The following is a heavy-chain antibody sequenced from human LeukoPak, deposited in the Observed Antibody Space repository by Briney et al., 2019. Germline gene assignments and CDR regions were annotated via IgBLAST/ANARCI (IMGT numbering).Heavy chain of an antibody. CDR2: IYYSGST. J-gene: IGHJ2*01. Sequence: PSETLSLTCTVSGGSISSSSYYWGWIRQPPGKGLEWIGSIYYSGSTYYNPSLKSRVTISVDTSKNQFSLKLSSVTAADTAVYYCARDRGYDVLTGYYKHWYFDLWGRGTLVTVSS. CDR3: ARDRGYDVLTGYYKHWYFDL. D-gene: IGHD3-9*01. CDR1: GGSISSSSYY. V-gene: IGHV4-39*02.